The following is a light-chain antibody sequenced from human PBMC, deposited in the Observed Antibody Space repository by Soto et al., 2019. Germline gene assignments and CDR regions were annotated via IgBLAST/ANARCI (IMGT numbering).Light chain of an antibody. CDR1: SSDVGGYNY. Sequence: QSALTQPASVSGSPGQSIPISSTGTSSDVGGYNYVSWYKQHPGKAPKLMIYDVSNRPSGVSNRFSGSKSGNTASLTISGLQAEDEADYYCSSYTSSSSLYVFGTGTKVTVL. V-gene: IGLV2-14*01. CDR3: SSYTSSSSLYV. CDR2: DVS. J-gene: IGLJ1*01.